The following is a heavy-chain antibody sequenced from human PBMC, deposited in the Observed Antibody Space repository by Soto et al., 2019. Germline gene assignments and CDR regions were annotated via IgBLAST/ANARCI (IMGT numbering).Heavy chain of an antibody. CDR2: ISYGGSNK. CDR3: ARAMIVVVITNHPFDY. J-gene: IGHJ4*02. CDR1: GFTFGDYA. Sequence: LRLSCTASGFTFGDYAMSWFRQAPGKGLEWVAVISYGGSNKYYADSVKGRFTISRDNSKNTLYLQMNSLRAEDTAVYYCARAMIVVVITNHPFDYWGQGTLVTVSS. D-gene: IGHD3-22*01. V-gene: IGHV3-30-3*01.